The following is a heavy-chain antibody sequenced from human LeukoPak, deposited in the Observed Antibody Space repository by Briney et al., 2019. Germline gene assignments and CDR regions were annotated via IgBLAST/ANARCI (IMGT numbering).Heavy chain of an antibody. CDR1: GGSISYYY. V-gene: IGHV4-59*01. CDR3: ARGRGPLV. Sequence: PSETLSLTCTVSGGSISYYYWSWIRQPPGKGLEWIGYTYDSGSTDYNPSLKSRVTISVDTSKNQFSLKLSSVTAADTAVYYCARGRGPLVWGQGTTVTVSS. CDR2: TYDSGST. J-gene: IGHJ6*02.